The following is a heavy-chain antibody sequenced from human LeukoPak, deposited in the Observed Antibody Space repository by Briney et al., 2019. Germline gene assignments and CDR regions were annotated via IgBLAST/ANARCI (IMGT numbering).Heavy chain of an antibody. Sequence: ASVTVSCKASGGTFSSYAISWVRQAPGQGLEWMGGIIPIFGTANYAQKFQGRVTITTDESTSTAYMELSSLRSEDTAVYYCARDPYSGSPSGWFDPWGQGTLVTVSS. CDR2: IIPIFGTA. J-gene: IGHJ5*02. CDR1: GGTFSSYA. CDR3: ARDPYSGSPSGWFDP. D-gene: IGHD1-26*01. V-gene: IGHV1-69*05.